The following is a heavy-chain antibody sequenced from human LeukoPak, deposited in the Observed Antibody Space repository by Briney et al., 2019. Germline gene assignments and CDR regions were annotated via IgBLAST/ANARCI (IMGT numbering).Heavy chain of an antibody. CDR3: ARGGRSVVPATPLDY. D-gene: IGHD2-2*01. CDR2: ISGSSAYI. V-gene: IGHV3-21*04. CDR1: GFTFSNAW. J-gene: IGHJ4*02. Sequence: GGSLRLSCAASGFTFSNAWMSWVRQAPGKGLEWVSSISGSSAYIYYADSVKGRFTISRDNAKNSLYLQMNSLRPEDTALYYCARGGRSVVPATPLDYWGQGTLVAVSS.